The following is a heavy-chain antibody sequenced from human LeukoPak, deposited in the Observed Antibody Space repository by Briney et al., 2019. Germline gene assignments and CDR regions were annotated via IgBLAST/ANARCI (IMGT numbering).Heavy chain of an antibody. V-gene: IGHV4-4*07. J-gene: IGHJ6*03. Sequence: SETLSLTCTVSGGSISSYYWSWIRQPAGKGLEWIGRIYTSGSTNYNPSLKSRVTMSVDTSKNQFSLKLSSVTAADTAVYYCARDVVAARTGYYYYYYMDVWGKGTTVTVSS. CDR1: GGSISSYY. CDR3: ARDVVAARTGYYYYYYMDV. D-gene: IGHD6-6*01. CDR2: IYTSGST.